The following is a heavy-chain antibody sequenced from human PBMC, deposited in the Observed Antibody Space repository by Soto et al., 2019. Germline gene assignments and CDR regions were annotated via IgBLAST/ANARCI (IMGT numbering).Heavy chain of an antibody. V-gene: IGHV4-59*01. CDR3: ARARSGQRVHPDFDY. Sequence: PSETLSLTCTVSGGSISRYYWSWIRQPPGKGLEWIGYIYYSGSTNYNPSLKSRVTISVDTSKNQFSLKLSSVTAADTAVYYCARARSGQRVHPDFDYWGQGTLVTVSS. CDR2: IYYSGST. J-gene: IGHJ4*02. CDR1: GGSISRYY.